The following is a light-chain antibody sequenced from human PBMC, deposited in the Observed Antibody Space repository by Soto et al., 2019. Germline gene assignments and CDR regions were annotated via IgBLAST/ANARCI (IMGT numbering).Light chain of an antibody. Sequence: DIQMTQSPSTLSAYVGDRVTITCRASQGISSWLAWYQHKPGKAPKLLIYKASSLEGGVPSRFSGSGSGTEFTLTISSLQPDDFATYYCQQYNSCSLTFGQGTKVDIK. CDR1: QGISSW. J-gene: IGKJ1*01. V-gene: IGKV1-5*03. CDR2: KAS. CDR3: QQYNSCSLT.